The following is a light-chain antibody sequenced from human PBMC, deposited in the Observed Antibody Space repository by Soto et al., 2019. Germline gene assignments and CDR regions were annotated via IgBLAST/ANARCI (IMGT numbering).Light chain of an antibody. J-gene: IGLJ1*01. CDR3: ISYASINTYV. CDR1: SSDVGGYDY. Sequence: QSALTQSASVSGLPGQSITISCTGTSSDVGGYDYVSWDQQHPGKAPKLMIYDVTNRPSGVSNRFSGSKSGNTASLTISGLQAEDEADYYCISYASINTYVFGTGTKVTVL. V-gene: IGLV2-14*01. CDR2: DVT.